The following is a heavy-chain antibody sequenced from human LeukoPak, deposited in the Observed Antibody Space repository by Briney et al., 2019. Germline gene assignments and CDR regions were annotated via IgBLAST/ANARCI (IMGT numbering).Heavy chain of an antibody. D-gene: IGHD2-15*01. J-gene: IGHJ3*02. CDR1: GFTFSSYG. V-gene: IGHV3-21*01. CDR2: ISGSSSYI. Sequence: GGTLRLSCAASGFTFSSYGMSWVRQAPGKGLEWVSSISGSSSYIYYADSVKGRFTISRDNAKNSLHLQMSSLRAEDTAVYYCARPGYCSGDTCYVAFDIWGQGTMVTVSS. CDR3: ARPGYCSGDTCYVAFDI.